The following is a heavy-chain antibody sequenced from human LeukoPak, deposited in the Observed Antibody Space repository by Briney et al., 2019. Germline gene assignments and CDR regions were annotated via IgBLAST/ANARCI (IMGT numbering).Heavy chain of an antibody. V-gene: IGHV4-39*07. CDR3: ARGFIVATINWFDP. CDR2: IYYSGST. D-gene: IGHD5-12*01. J-gene: IGHJ5*02. CDR1: GGSISSSSYY. Sequence: PSETLSLTCTVSGGSISSSSYYWGWIRQPPGKGLEWIGSIYYSGSTYYNPSLKSRVTISVDTSKNQFSLKLSSVTAADTAVYYCARGFIVATINWFDPWGQGILVTVSS.